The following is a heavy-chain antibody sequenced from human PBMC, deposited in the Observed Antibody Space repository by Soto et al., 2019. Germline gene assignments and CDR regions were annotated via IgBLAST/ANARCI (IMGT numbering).Heavy chain of an antibody. CDR3: LREGLEPCQGTFGY. CDR2: INAGNGNT. D-gene: IGHD1-1*01. J-gene: IGHJ4*01. Sequence: SVKLDCKSSGYGNTGDPRDRVSKDTGQRLEWMGWINAGNGNTKYSQKFQGRVTITRDTFASTAYMELSSLRYEATDVYYCLREGLEPCQGTFGYPAEGTRGTRSS. CDR1: GYGNTGDP. V-gene: IGHV1-3*01.